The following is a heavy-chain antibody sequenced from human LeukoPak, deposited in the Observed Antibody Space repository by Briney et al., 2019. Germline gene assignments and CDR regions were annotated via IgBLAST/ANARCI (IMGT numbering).Heavy chain of an antibody. CDR3: ARLVTRDLTGYLRTDYCDY. V-gene: IGHV4-59*01. D-gene: IGHD3-9*01. J-gene: IGHJ4*02. CDR2: IYYSGST. Sequence: SETLSLTCTVSGGSISSYYWSWIRQPPGKGLEWIGYIYYSGSTNYNPSLKSRVTISVDTSKNQFSLKLSSVTAADTAVYYCARLVTRDLTGYLRTDYCDYWGQGTLVTVSS. CDR1: GGSISSYY.